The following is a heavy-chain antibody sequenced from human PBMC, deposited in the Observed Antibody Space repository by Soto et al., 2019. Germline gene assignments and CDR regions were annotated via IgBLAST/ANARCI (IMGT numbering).Heavy chain of an antibody. J-gene: IGHJ4*02. CDR3: ARGGPRDGYRDLDY. CDR2: ITNTGSTT. Sequence: EVQVLESGGDLVQPGGSLRLSCAASGFTFSSFAMTWVRQTPGKELEWVSSITNTGSTTYYVDSVKGRFTISRDNSKNTLYLQMSSLRAEDTAVYYCARGGPRDGYRDLDYWGQGTQVTVSS. D-gene: IGHD5-18*01. CDR1: GFTFSSFA. V-gene: IGHV3-23*05.